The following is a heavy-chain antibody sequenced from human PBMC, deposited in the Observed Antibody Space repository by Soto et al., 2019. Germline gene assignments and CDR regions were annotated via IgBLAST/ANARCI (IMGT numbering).Heavy chain of an antibody. Sequence: GGSLRLSCAASGFTFSSYWMSWVRQAPGKGLEWVANIKQDGSEKYYVDSVKGRFTISRDNAKNSLYLQMNSLRAEDTAVYYCARGRGADSSSWYEGYYYYYYMDVWGKGTTVTVSS. V-gene: IGHV3-7*01. D-gene: IGHD6-13*01. CDR1: GFTFSSYW. J-gene: IGHJ6*03. CDR3: ARGRGADSSSWYEGYYYYYYMDV. CDR2: IKQDGSEK.